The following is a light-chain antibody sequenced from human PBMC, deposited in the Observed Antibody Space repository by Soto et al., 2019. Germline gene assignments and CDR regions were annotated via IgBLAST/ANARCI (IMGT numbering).Light chain of an antibody. Sequence: DIQMTQSPSSLSASVGDRVTITCQASQDISNYLNWYQQKPGKAPKLLLYDASTLQTGVPSRFSGSGYGTEFTFTISSLQPEDSATYFCQHYDYLPLTFGGGTKVEIK. CDR1: QDISNY. CDR3: QHYDYLPLT. J-gene: IGKJ4*01. V-gene: IGKV1-33*01. CDR2: DAS.